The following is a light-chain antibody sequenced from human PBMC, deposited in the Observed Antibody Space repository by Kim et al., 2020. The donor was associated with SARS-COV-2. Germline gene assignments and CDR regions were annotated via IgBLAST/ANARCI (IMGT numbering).Light chain of an antibody. CDR3: YSAADNNLV. Sequence: SYELTQPSSLSVSPGQTARITCSGDVLAKKYARWFQQKPGQAPVLVIYKDSERPSGIPERFSGSSSGTTVTLTISGAQVEDEADYYCYSAADNNLVFGGGTQLTVL. V-gene: IGLV3-27*01. CDR1: VLAKKY. CDR2: KDS. J-gene: IGLJ3*02.